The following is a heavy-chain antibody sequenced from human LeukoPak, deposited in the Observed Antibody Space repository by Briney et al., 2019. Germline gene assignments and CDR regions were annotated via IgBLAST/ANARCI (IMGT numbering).Heavy chain of an antibody. D-gene: IGHD4-17*01. V-gene: IGHV4-59*08. CDR2: IYYSGST. CDR3: VRTGEVTTVCDP. CDR1: GGSISGYY. J-gene: IGHJ5*02. Sequence: PSETLSLTCAVPGGSISGYYWNWIRQPPGKGLGWIGNIYYSGSTNYNPSLKSRVTIAVDTSKNQFSLKLRSVTAADTAVYYCVRTGEVTTVCDPWGQGNLVTVSS.